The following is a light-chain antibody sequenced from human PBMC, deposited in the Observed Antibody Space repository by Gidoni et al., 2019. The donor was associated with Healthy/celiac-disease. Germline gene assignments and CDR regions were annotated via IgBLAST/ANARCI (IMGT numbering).Light chain of an antibody. CDR1: QSVSSSY. CDR3: QQYGSSSST. V-gene: IGKV3-20*01. CDR2: GAS. Sequence: EIVLTQSPGTLSLSPGERATLSCRASQSVSSSYLAWYQQKPGQAPRLLIYGASSRAAGIPDSFSGSGSGTDFTITISRLEPEDFAVYYCQQYGSSSSTFGGGTKVEIK. J-gene: IGKJ4*01.